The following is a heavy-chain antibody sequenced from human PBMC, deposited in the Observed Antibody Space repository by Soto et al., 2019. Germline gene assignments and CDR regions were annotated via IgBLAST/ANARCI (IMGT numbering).Heavy chain of an antibody. J-gene: IGHJ4*02. CDR2: IYNDGTYS. D-gene: IGHD3-10*01. Sequence: GGSLRLSCAAAGFIFKMYWMHWVRQSPGKGLVRISRIYNDGTYSDYADAVRSRFTISRDNVNDTLYLQMNNLRAEDSGLYYCTRGPRPISTGTGAYWGQGTQVTVSS. V-gene: IGHV3-74*01. CDR1: GFIFKMYW. CDR3: TRGPRPISTGTGAY.